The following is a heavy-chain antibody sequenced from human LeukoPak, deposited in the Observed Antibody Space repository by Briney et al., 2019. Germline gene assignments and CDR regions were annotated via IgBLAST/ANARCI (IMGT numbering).Heavy chain of an antibody. Sequence: GASVKVSCKASGYSFTDKYMHWVRQAPGQGLEWMGWINPNSGGTNYAQKFQGRVTMTTDTSMSTAYMELSRLTSDDTAVYYCARAYSSSWYRGYYYMDVWGKGTTVTVSS. CDR3: ARAYSSSWYRGYYYMDV. V-gene: IGHV1-2*02. CDR1: GYSFTDKY. D-gene: IGHD6-13*01. CDR2: INPNSGGT. J-gene: IGHJ6*03.